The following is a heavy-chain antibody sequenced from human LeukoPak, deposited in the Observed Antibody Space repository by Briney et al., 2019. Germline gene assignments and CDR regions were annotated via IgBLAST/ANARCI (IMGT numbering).Heavy chain of an antibody. CDR1: GFTFSSYA. CDR2: ISGSGGRT. J-gene: IGHJ1*01. Sequence: GGSLRLSCAASGFTFSSYAMSWVRQAPGKGLEWVSAISGSGGRTYYADSVKGRFTISRDNSKNTLFLELNSLRAEDTAVYYCATDAYFDMRGGPRRWGQGNLVSVSS. V-gene: IGHV3-23*01. D-gene: IGHD3-9*01. CDR3: ATDAYFDMRGGPRR.